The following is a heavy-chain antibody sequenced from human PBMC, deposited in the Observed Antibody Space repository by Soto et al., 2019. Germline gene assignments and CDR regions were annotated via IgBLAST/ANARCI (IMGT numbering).Heavy chain of an antibody. V-gene: IGHV2-5*02. CDR1: GFSLSTSGVG. CDR3: AHTGVTLHAFDN. CDR2: IYWDDDK. J-gene: IGHJ3*02. Sequence: QITLKESGPTLVKPTQTLTLTCTFSGFSLSTSGVGVGWIRQPPGKALEWLALIYWDDDKRYSPSLKSRLTITKATSKNHVVLTMTNIDPVDTATYYCAHTGVTLHAFDNWGQGTMVTVSS. D-gene: IGHD2-21*02.